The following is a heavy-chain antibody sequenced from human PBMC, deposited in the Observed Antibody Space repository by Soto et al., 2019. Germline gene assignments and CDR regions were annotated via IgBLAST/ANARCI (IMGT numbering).Heavy chain of an antibody. V-gene: IGHV4-59*05. CDR2: IYYSGST. D-gene: IGHD5-12*01. Sequence: SETLSLTCTVSGGSISSYYWSWIRQPPGKGLEWIGSIYYSGSTYYNPSLKSRVTISVDTSKNQFSLKLSSVTAADTAVYYCARPAGDGYIGYWGQGTLVTVSS. CDR1: GGSISSYY. J-gene: IGHJ4*02. CDR3: ARPAGDGYIGY.